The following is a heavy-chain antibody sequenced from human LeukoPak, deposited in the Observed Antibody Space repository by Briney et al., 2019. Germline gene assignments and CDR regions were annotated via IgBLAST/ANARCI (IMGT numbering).Heavy chain of an antibody. J-gene: IGHJ3*02. CDR2: VLHNGYT. D-gene: IGHD3-10*02. CDR1: GFSISSGYY. CDR3: ARDVQQARARFDI. Sequence: PSETLSLTCTVSGFSISSGYYWAWIRQPPGKGLEWIGSVLHNGYTYYNVSVKSRVTVSMDRSKNQLSLSLTSVTAADTAVYYCARDVQQARARFDIWGQGTKVTVSS. V-gene: IGHV4-38-2*02.